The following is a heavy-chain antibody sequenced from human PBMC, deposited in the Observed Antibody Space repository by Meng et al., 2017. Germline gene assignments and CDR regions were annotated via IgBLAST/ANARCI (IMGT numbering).Heavy chain of an antibody. Sequence: VEVGEVGGGVKKPWASVKVSCKASGYTFTSYDINWVRQATGQGLEWMGWMNPNSGNTGYAQKFQDRVTMTRNTSISTAYMELSSLRSEDTAVYYCARGPNRWTGFDYWGQGTLVTVSS. CDR2: MNPNSGNT. CDR3: ARGPNRWTGFDY. CDR1: GYTFTSYD. D-gene: IGHD3/OR15-3a*01. V-gene: IGHV1-8*01. J-gene: IGHJ4*02.